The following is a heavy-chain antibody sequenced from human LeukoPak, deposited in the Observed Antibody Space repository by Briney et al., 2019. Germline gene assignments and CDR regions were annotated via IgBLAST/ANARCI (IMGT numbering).Heavy chain of an antibody. Sequence: NTSETLSLTCAVYGGSFSGYYWSWIRQPPGKGLEWIGEINHSGSTNYNPSLKSRVTISVDTSKNQFSLKLSSVTAAGTAVYYCARLKRCSSTSCYGPLFDYWGQGTLVTVSS. V-gene: IGHV4-34*01. CDR3: ARLKRCSSTSCYGPLFDY. D-gene: IGHD2-2*01. CDR2: INHSGST. CDR1: GGSFSGYY. J-gene: IGHJ4*02.